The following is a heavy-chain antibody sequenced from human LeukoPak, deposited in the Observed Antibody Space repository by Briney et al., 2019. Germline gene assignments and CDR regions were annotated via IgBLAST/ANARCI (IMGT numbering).Heavy chain of an antibody. Sequence: ASVKVSCKASGYTFTGYYIHWVRQAPGQGLEWMGWINPNSAGTHYAQKFQGRVTMTRDTSISTAYMELSSLTLDDTAIYYCATGICNTVNCYNYYYIDVWGTGTAVTVSS. J-gene: IGHJ6*03. D-gene: IGHD2-2*02. CDR1: GYTFTGYY. V-gene: IGHV1-2*02. CDR3: ATGICNTVNCYNYYYIDV. CDR2: INPNSAGT.